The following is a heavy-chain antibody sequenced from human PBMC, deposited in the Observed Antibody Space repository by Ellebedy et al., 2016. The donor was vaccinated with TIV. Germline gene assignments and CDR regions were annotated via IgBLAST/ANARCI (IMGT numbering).Heavy chain of an antibody. V-gene: IGHV3-11*01. D-gene: IGHD4/OR15-4a*01. CDR1: GFTVSGNY. CDR2: ISSYDGTI. CDR3: ARGLDMVNYFDY. J-gene: IGHJ4*02. Sequence: PGGSLRLSCAASGFTVSGNYMTWIRQAPGKGLEWISFISSYDGTIYYADSVKGRFTISRDKSKNSLFLQMNSLRAEDTAVYFCARGLDMVNYFDYWGQGTLVTVSS.